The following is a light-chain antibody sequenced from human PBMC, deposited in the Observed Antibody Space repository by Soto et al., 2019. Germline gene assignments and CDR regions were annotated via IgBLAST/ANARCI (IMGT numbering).Light chain of an antibody. CDR2: DDS. CDR1: NIGSKS. Sequence: SYERSHPPSVSLAPGHAARITCGGNNIGSKSVHWYQQKPGQAPVLVVYDDSDRPSGIPERFSGSNSGNTATLTISRVEAGDEADYYCQVWDSSSDHYVFGTGTKVTVL. J-gene: IGLJ1*01. V-gene: IGLV3-21*02. CDR3: QVWDSSSDHYV.